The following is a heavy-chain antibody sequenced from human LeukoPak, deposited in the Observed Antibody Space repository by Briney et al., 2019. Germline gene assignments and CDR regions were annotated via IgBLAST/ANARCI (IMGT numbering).Heavy chain of an antibody. D-gene: IGHD3-16*02. J-gene: IGHJ6*02. CDR2: IYYSGST. CDR1: GGSISSYY. V-gene: IGHV4-59*08. CDR3: ARNFGPPGWHVGGSCRPLYYYYGMDV. Sequence: SETLSLTCTVSGGSISSYYWSWIRQPPGKGLEWIGYIYYSGSTNYNPSLKSRVTISVDTSKNQFSLKLSSVTAADTAVYSVARNFGPPGWHVGGSCRPLYYYYGMDVWGQGTTVTVSS.